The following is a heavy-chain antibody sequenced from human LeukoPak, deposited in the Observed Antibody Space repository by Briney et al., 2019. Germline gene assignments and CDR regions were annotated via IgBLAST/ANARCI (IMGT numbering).Heavy chain of an antibody. D-gene: IGHD6-19*01. CDR3: ARSIIAVAGTRRGRCFDP. CDR2: INHSGST. Sequence: ASETLSLTCAVYGGSFSGYYWSWIRQPPGKGLGWIGEINHSGSTNYNPSLKSRVTISVDTSKNQFSLKLSSVTAADTAVYYCARSIIAVAGTRRGRCFDPWGQGTLVTVSS. CDR1: GGSFSGYY. J-gene: IGHJ5*02. V-gene: IGHV4-34*01.